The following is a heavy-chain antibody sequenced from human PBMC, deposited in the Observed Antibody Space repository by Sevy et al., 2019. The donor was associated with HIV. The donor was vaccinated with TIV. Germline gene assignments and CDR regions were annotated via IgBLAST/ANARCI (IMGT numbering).Heavy chain of an antibody. CDR2: IKSKTDGGTT. J-gene: IGHJ4*02. V-gene: IGHV3-15*01. CDR3: TTNKNNVWGSYRYWFDY. Sequence: GGSLRLSCAASGFTFSNAWMSWVRQAPGKGLEWVGRIKSKTDGGTTDYAAPVKGRFTISRDDSKNTLYLQMNSLKTEDTAVYYRTTNKNNVWGSYRYWFDYWGQGTLVTVSS. D-gene: IGHD3-16*02. CDR1: GFTFSNAW.